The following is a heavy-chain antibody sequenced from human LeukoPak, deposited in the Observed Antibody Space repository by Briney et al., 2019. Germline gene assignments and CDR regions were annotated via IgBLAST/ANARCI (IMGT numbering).Heavy chain of an antibody. J-gene: IGHJ4*02. Sequence: GGSLRLSCAASGFTFSDYYMSWIRQASGKGLEWVSYISSSGSTIYYADSVKGRFTISRDNAKNSLYLQMNSLRAEDTAVYYCARDRYYDSSGYPAYWGQGTLVTVSS. V-gene: IGHV3-11*04. CDR3: ARDRYYDSSGYPAY. D-gene: IGHD3-22*01. CDR2: ISSSGSTI. CDR1: GFTFSDYY.